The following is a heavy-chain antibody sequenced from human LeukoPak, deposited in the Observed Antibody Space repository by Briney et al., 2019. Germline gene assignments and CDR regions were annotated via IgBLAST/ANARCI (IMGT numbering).Heavy chain of an antibody. V-gene: IGHV3-48*03. J-gene: IGHJ5*02. CDR2: ISSSGSTI. CDR1: GFTFSSYE. Sequence: GGSLRLSCAASGFTFSSYEMNWVRQAPGKGLEWVSYISSSGSTIYYADSVKGRFTISRDNAKNSLYLQMNSPRAEDTAVYYCVTTMVRGVINEWFDPWGQGTLVTVSS. D-gene: IGHD3-10*01. CDR3: VTTMVRGVINEWFDP.